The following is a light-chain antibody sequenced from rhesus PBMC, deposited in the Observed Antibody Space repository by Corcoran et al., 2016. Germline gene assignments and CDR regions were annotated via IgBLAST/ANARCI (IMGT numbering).Light chain of an antibody. CDR3: QHYYDNPLT. CDR2: AAS. V-gene: IGKV1S12*01. CDR1: QNIYSN. Sequence: DIQMTQSPSALSASVGDRVTISCRASQNIYSNLAWYQQKPGKAPKLLIYAASSLQTGIPSRFSGSGSGTDFTLTISSLPPEDSAAYYCQHYYDNPLTFGGGTKVELK. J-gene: IGKJ4*01.